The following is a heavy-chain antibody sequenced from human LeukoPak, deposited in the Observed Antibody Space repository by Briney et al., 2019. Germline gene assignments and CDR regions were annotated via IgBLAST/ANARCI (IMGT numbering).Heavy chain of an antibody. Sequence: GGSLRLSCAASGFAVSTNYMSWVRQAPGKGLEWGAVIYDGGHTDYADSVKGRFTISRDSSKDTLYLQMNSLRPEDTAEYYCARARCDTCGYGSWGQGALVTVSS. J-gene: IGHJ5*02. CDR3: ARARCDTCGYGS. D-gene: IGHD3-22*01. CDR1: GFAVSTNY. V-gene: IGHV3-66*02. CDR2: IYDGGHT.